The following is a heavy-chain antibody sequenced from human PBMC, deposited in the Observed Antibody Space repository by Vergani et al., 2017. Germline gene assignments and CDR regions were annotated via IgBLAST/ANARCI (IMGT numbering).Heavy chain of an antibody. Sequence: QVQLVQSGAEVKKPGASVKVSCKASGYTFTSYYMHWVRQAPGQGLEWMGIINPSGGSTSYAQKFQGRVTMTRDTSTSTVYMELSSLTSDDTAVYYCAAAVVVDAFDVWAQGTMVTVSP. CDR1: GYTFTSYY. CDR2: INPSGGST. CDR3: AAAVVVDAFDV. V-gene: IGHV1-46*01. D-gene: IGHD2-15*01. J-gene: IGHJ3*01.